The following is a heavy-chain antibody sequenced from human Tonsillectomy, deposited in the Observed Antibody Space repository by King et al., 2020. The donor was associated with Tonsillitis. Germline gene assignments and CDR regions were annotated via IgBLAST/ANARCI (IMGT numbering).Heavy chain of an antibody. CDR2: IRGKPNSYAT. J-gene: IGHJ3*02. D-gene: IGHD1-1*01. V-gene: IGHV3-73*02. CDR1: GFTFSGSA. Sequence: VQLVESGGGLVQPGGSLKLSCAASGFTFSGSAVHWVRQASGKGLEWVGRIRGKPNSYATAYAASVKGRFAITRDDSKNTAYLQMNSLKTEDTAVYYCSWGTDRYLLRRVPLKGYYAFDNWGQGTGVTVLS. CDR3: SWGTDRYLLRRVPLKGYYAFDN.